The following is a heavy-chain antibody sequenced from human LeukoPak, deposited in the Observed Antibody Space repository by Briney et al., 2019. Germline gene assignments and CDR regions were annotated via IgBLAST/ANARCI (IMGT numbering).Heavy chain of an antibody. Sequence: GGSLRLSCAASGFTFSSYWMHWVRQAPGKGLVWVSRINTDGSSTSYADSVKGRFTISRDNAKNTLYLQMNSLRAEDTAVYYCARVYDFWSGYHDYWGQGTLVTVSS. V-gene: IGHV3-74*01. J-gene: IGHJ4*02. D-gene: IGHD3-3*01. CDR2: INTDGSST. CDR3: ARVYDFWSGYHDY. CDR1: GFTFSSYW.